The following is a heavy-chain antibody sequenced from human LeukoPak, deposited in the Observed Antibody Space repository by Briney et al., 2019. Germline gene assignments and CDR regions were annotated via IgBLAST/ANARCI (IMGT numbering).Heavy chain of an antibody. Sequence: GGSLGLSCVASGFSFSINAMIWVRQAPGKGLEWVSGISGIGDTLFYSDPVKGRFTISRDNSKNTVYLQMNSLRVEDSAVYYCAKKNGGGWPTIFFDYWGQGILVTVSS. V-gene: IGHV3-23*01. CDR2: ISGIGDTL. CDR3: AKKNGGGWPTIFFDY. J-gene: IGHJ4*02. D-gene: IGHD6-19*01. CDR1: GFSFSINA.